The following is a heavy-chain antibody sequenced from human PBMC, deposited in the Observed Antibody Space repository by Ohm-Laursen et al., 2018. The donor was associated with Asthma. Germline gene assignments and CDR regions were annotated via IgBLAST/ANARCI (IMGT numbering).Heavy chain of an antibody. CDR3: ARVSLDSGSYYYYYYGMDV. D-gene: IGHD3-10*01. J-gene: IGHJ6*02. V-gene: IGHV3-53*01. CDR2: IYSGGST. CDR1: GFTVSSNY. Sequence: GSLRLSCAASGFTVSSNYMSWVRQAPGKGLEWVSVIYSGGSTYYADSVKGRFTIFRDNSKNTLYLQMNSLRAEDTAVYYCARVSLDSGSYYYYYYGMDVWGQGTTVTVSS.